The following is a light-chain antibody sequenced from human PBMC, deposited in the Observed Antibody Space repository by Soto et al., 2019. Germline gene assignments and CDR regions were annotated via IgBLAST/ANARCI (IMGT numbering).Light chain of an antibody. CDR2: GAS. J-gene: IGKJ4*01. CDR3: QHYNNWPLT. Sequence: ETVMSQSPATLSVSPGERATLSCRASQSVRSRLAWYQQKPGQAPRLLIHGASTRATGIPDRFSGSGSGTEFTLTISSLQSEDFAIYYCQHYNNWPLTFGGGTKVEI. CDR1: QSVRSR. V-gene: IGKV3-15*01.